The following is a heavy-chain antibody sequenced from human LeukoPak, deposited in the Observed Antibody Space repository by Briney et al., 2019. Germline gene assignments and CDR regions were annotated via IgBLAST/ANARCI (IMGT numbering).Heavy chain of an antibody. CDR3: ARASGYGSGSYHYYMDV. D-gene: IGHD3-10*01. J-gene: IGHJ6*03. V-gene: IGHV4-59*12. CDR2: IYYSGST. Sequence: NPSETLSLTCTVSGGSISSYYWSWIRQPPGKGLEWIGYIYYSGSTNYNPSLKSRVTISVDTSKIQFSLKLSSVTAADTAVYYCARASGYGSGSYHYYMDVWGKGTTVTVSS. CDR1: GGSISSYY.